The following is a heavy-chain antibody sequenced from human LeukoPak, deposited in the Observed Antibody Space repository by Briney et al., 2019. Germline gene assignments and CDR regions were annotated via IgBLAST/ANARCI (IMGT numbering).Heavy chain of an antibody. CDR2: ISSSSSYI. CDR1: GFTFSSYS. D-gene: IGHD6-13*01. V-gene: IGHV3-21*01. Sequence: GRSLRLSCAASGFTFSSYSMNWVRQAPGKGLEWVSSISSSSSYIYYADSVKGRFTISRDNAKNSLYLQMNSLRAEDTAVYYCARVFSPAAGYQYFQHWGQGTQVTVS. CDR3: ARVFSPAAGYQYFQH. J-gene: IGHJ1*01.